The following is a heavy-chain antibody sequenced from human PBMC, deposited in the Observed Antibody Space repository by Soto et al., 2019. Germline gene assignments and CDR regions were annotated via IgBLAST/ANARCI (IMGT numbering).Heavy chain of an antibody. D-gene: IGHD2-21*02. CDR2: LDWDGKEN. CDR1: GFSFNRYW. CDR3: ARIGRWVDQNTDCSFDY. J-gene: IGHJ4*02. V-gene: IGHV3-7*01. Sequence: GGSLRLSCAASGFSFNRYWMSWVRQAPGKGLEWLANLDWDGKENYYVDSLEGRISVSRDNAQNSIYLQMSSLRVEDTAVYYCARIGRWVDQNTDCSFDYWGQGTLVTVSS.